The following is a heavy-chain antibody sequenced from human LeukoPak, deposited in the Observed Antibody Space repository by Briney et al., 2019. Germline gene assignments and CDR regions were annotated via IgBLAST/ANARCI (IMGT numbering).Heavy chain of an antibody. D-gene: IGHD2-15*01. CDR1: GCTFSSYA. Sequence: SVKVSCKASGCTFSSYAISWVRQAPGQGLEWMGGIIPILVTANYAQKFQGRVTITADESTSTAYMELSSLRSEDTAVYYCARVGCSGGSCYSNWFDPWGQGTLVTVSS. CDR3: ARVGCSGGSCYSNWFDP. CDR2: IIPILVTA. J-gene: IGHJ5*02. V-gene: IGHV1-69*13.